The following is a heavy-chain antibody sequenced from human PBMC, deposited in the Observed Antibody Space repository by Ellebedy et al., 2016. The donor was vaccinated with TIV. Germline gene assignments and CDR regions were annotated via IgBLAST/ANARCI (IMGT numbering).Heavy chain of an antibody. V-gene: IGHV5-51*01. CDR3: ARLDSTSWSTSY. J-gene: IGHJ4*02. CDR2: IYPGDSDT. D-gene: IGHD6-13*01. Sequence: PGGSLRLSCKGSGYSFTSYWIGWVRQMPGKGLEWMGIIYPGDSDTRYSPSSQGQVTISADKSISTAYLQWSSLKASDTAMYYCARLDSTSWSTSYWGQGTLVTVSS. CDR1: GYSFTSYW.